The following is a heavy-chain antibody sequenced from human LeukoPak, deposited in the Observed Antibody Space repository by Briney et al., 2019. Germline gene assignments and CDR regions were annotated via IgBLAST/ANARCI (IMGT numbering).Heavy chain of an antibody. Sequence: ASVKVSCKASGYTFTGYYTHWVRQAPGQGLEWMGWINPNSGGTNYAQKFQGRVTMTRDTSISTAYMELSRLRSDDTAVYYCARDPYQLLWLDYYGMDVWGQGTTVTVSS. V-gene: IGHV1-2*02. CDR1: GYTFTGYY. D-gene: IGHD2-2*01. CDR3: ARDPYQLLWLDYYGMDV. CDR2: INPNSGGT. J-gene: IGHJ6*02.